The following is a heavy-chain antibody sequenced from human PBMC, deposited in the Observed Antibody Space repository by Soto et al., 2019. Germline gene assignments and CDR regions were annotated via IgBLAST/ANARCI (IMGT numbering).Heavy chain of an antibody. D-gene: IGHD2-2*01. CDR2: INPSGDTT. V-gene: IGHV1-46*01. Sequence: QVQLVQSGAEMRKPGASVTVSCKASAYAVTSHYMHWVRQAPGQGLEWMGIINPSGDTTSYAQRFQGRVTMASDTSPSAVYMELTRLRSEDTAVYYCASDRCTNPNCYFEHGMGVWGQGTTVTVSS. J-gene: IGHJ6*02. CDR3: ASDRCTNPNCYFEHGMGV. CDR1: AYAVTSHY.